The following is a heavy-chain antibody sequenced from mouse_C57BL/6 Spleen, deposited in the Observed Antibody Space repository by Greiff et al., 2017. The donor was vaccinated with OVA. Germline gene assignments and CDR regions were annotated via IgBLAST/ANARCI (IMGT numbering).Heavy chain of an antibody. CDR1: GFTFSSYA. V-gene: IGHV5-4*01. CDR3: ARNWYYFDY. J-gene: IGHJ2*01. CDR2: ISDGGSYT. D-gene: IGHD4-1*01. Sequence: QRVESGGGLVKPGGSLKLSCAASGFTFSSYAMSWVRQTPEKRLEWVATISDGGSYTYYPDNVKGRFTISRDNAKNNLYLQMSHLKSEDTAMYYCARNWYYFDYWGQGTTLTVSS.